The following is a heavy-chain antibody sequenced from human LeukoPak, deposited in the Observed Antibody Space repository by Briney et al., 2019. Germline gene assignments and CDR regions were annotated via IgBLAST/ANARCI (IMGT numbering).Heavy chain of an antibody. CDR1: GGTFSSYA. V-gene: IGHV1-69*13. D-gene: IGHD6-19*01. CDR2: IIPIFGTA. J-gene: IGHJ4*02. Sequence: ASVRVSCKASGGTFSSYAISWVRQAPGQGLEWMGGIIPIFGTANYAQKFQGRVTITADESTSTAYMELSSLRSVDTAVYYCAREVAGRLYFDYWGQGTLVTVSS. CDR3: AREVAGRLYFDY.